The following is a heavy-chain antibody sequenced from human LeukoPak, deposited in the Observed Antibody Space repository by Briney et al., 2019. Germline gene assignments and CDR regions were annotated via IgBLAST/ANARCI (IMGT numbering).Heavy chain of an antibody. CDR3: ARFPDPKNYYGMDV. J-gene: IGHJ6*02. V-gene: IGHV3-21*01. CDR1: GFTFSSHA. CDR2: ISSSSSYI. Sequence: PGGSLRLSCAASGFTFSSHAMSWVRRAPGKGLEWVSSISSSSSYIYYADSVKGRSTISRDNAKNSLYLQMNSLRAEDTAVYYCARFPDPKNYYGMDVWGQGTTVTVSS.